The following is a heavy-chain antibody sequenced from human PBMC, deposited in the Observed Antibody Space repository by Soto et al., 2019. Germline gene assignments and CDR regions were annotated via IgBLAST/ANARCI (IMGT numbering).Heavy chain of an antibody. Sequence: SETLSLTCTVSGGSISSSSYYWGWIRQPPGKGLEWIGSIYYSGSTYYNPSLKSRVTISVDTSKNQFSLKLSSVTAADTAVYYCARLAHNYERYFDYWGQGTLVTVSS. CDR3: ARLAHNYERYFDY. CDR1: GGSISSSSYY. J-gene: IGHJ4*02. V-gene: IGHV4-39*01. D-gene: IGHD1-1*01. CDR2: IYYSGST.